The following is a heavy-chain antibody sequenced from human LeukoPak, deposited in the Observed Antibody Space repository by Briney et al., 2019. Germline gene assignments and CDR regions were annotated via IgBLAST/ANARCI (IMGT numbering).Heavy chain of an antibody. CDR2: IYYSGST. CDR3: AREATHSDY. D-gene: IGHD5-12*01. Sequence: SETLSLTCTVSGGSISSSSYYWGWIRQPPGKGLEWIGSIYYSGSTYYHPSLKSRVTISVDTSKNQFSLKLSSVTAADTAVYYCAREATHSDYWGQGTLVTVSS. CDR1: GGSISSSSYY. V-gene: IGHV4-39*02. J-gene: IGHJ4*02.